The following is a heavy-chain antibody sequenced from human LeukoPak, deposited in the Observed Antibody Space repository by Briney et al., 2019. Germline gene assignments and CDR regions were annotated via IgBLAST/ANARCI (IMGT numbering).Heavy chain of an antibody. Sequence: GGSLRLSCAASGFSFSNYGMHWVRQAPGKGLEWVAVISYDGSNKYYLDSVKGRFTISRDNSKNTLYLQMNSLRAEDTAVYYCAKPGPSPTIRGYTHWGQGTLVTVSS. CDR1: GFSFSNYG. D-gene: IGHD3-16*02. CDR2: ISYDGSNK. CDR3: AKPGPSPTIRGYTH. V-gene: IGHV3-30*18. J-gene: IGHJ4*02.